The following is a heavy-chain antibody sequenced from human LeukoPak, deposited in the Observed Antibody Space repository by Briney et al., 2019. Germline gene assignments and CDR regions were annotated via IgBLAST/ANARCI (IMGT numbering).Heavy chain of an antibody. V-gene: IGHV3-30-3*01. D-gene: IGHD3-22*01. CDR3: ARGGYSSGYCGVFDI. CDR1: GFTISTYS. CDR2: ISHDGSNK. J-gene: IGHJ3*02. Sequence: GGSLRLSCAASGFTISTYSMHWVRQAPGKGLEWVAIISHDGSNKYYADSVKGRFTISRDNSKNTLFLQMDSLRAEDTAVYHCARGGYSSGYCGVFDIWGQGTMVTVSS.